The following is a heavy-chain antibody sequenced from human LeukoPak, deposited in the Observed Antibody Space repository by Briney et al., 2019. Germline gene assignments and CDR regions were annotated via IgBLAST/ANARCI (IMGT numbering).Heavy chain of an antibody. Sequence: SETLSLTCAVCGGSFRGYYWSWIRQPPGKGLEWIGEINHSGSTNYNPSLKSRVTLSVDTSKNQFSLKLSSVTAADTAVYYCAAGYCSGGSCYSGYWGQGTLVTVSS. V-gene: IGHV4-34*01. J-gene: IGHJ4*02. CDR1: GGSFRGYY. D-gene: IGHD2-15*01. CDR3: AAGYCSGGSCYSGY. CDR2: INHSGST.